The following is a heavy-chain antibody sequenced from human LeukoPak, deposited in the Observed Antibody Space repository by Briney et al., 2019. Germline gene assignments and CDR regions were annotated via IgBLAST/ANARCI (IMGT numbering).Heavy chain of an antibody. J-gene: IGHJ4*02. CDR2: ISFRSNYI. D-gene: IGHD3-22*01. V-gene: IGHV3-21*01. Sequence: PGGSLRLSCAASGYTFSSFSINWVRQAPGKGLEWVSSISFRSNYIYYADSVRGRFTISRDDARDSLYLQMNSLRAEDTAVYYCVRLRRNSDTSGYYYYYDFWGQGTLVTVSS. CDR3: VRLRRNSDTSGYYYYYDF. CDR1: GYTFSSFS.